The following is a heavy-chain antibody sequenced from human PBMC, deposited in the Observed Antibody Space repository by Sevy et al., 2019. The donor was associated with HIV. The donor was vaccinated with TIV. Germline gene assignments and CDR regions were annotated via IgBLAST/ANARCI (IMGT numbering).Heavy chain of an antibody. CDR1: GYTFTSYD. V-gene: IGHV1-8*01. D-gene: IGHD1-26*01. Sequence: ASVKVSCKASGYTFTSYDINWVRQATGQGLEWMGWMNPNSGNTGYAQKFQGRVTMTRNTSISTAYMELSSLRSEDTAVYYCARGLEWELLLLSGGGFDYWGQGTLVTVSS. J-gene: IGHJ4*02. CDR2: MNPNSGNT. CDR3: ARGLEWELLLLSGGGFDY.